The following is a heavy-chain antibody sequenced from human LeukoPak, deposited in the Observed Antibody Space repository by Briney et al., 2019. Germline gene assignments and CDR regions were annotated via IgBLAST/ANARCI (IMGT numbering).Heavy chain of an antibody. CDR3: ARGRGDIL. CDR1: GGSFSGYY. J-gene: IGHJ4*02. CDR2: INHGGST. V-gene: IGHV4-34*01. D-gene: IGHD2-15*01. Sequence: SETLSLTCAVYGGSFSGYYWSWIRQPPGKGLEWIGEINHGGSTNYNPSLKSRVTISVDTSKNQFSLKLSSVTAADTAVYYCARGRGDILWGQGTLVTVSS.